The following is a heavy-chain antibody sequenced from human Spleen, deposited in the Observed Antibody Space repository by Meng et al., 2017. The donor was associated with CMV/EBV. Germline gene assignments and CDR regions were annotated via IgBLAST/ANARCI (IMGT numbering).Heavy chain of an antibody. D-gene: IGHD4-11*01. CDR3: AREGGLGTTRIFDP. CDR1: EGHFSSFG. V-gene: IGHV1-69*05. J-gene: IGHJ5*02. CDR2: ILPIFGTA. Sequence: SEGHFSSFGIRWVRQAPGQGLELMGGILPIFGTADYAQRLQGRVTITTDESTNTAYMELRRLRYEDTAMYYCAREGGLGTTRIFDPWGQGTLVTVSS.